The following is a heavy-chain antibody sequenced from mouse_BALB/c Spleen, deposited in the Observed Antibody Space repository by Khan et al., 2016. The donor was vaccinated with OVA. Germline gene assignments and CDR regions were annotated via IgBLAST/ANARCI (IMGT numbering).Heavy chain of an antibody. CDR1: GYTFTNYG. CDR3: ERGSSRAMDY. D-gene: IGHD1-1*01. CDR2: IYTYTGEP. V-gene: IGHV9-1*02. J-gene: IGHJ4*01. Sequence: LVESGPELKKPGETVKISCKASGYTFTNYGMHWVKQAPGKGLKWMGWIYTYTGEPTYADDFKGRFAFSLESSASTAFLQLNNLTYDDRATDVCERGSSRAMDYWGQGTSVTVSS.